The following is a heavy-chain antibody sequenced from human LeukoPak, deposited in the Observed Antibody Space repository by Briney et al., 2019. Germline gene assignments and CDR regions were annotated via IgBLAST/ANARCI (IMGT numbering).Heavy chain of an antibody. D-gene: IGHD3-3*01. Sequence: SETLSLTCTVSGGSISSSSYYWGWIRQPPGKGLEWIGSIYYSGSTYYNPSLKSRVTISVDTSKNQFSLKLSSVTAADTAVYYCARAVRKVLRFLEWPGYMDVWGKGTTVTVSS. CDR2: IYYSGST. CDR1: GGSISSSSYY. J-gene: IGHJ6*03. CDR3: ARAVRKVLRFLEWPGYMDV. V-gene: IGHV4-39*01.